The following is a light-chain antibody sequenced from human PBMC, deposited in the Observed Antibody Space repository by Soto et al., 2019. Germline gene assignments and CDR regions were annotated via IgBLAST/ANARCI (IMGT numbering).Light chain of an antibody. CDR3: QQSYNNPKT. Sequence: DIQMTQSPSSLSASVGDRVTITCRASQSISSYLNWYQQKPGKAPKLLIYAASSLQSGVPSRFSGSGSGTGFTLTISSLQPEDFATYYCQQSYNNPKTFGQGTKVDIK. CDR2: AAS. V-gene: IGKV1-39*01. CDR1: QSISSY. J-gene: IGKJ1*01.